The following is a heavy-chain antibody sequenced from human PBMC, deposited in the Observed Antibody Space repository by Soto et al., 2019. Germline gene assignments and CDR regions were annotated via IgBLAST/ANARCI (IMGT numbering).Heavy chain of an antibody. CDR3: ARAPGADTYYYYYGMDL. V-gene: IGHV3-11*01. D-gene: IGHD1-26*01. CDR1: GFTFSNAW. CDR2: ISSTGSTI. J-gene: IGHJ6*02. Sequence: GGSLRLSCAASGFTFSNAWMNWIRQAPGKGLEWISYISSTGSTIYYANSVKGRFTVSRDNAKNSLFLQMNSLRVEDMALYYCARAPGADTYYYYYGMDLWGQGTTVTAP.